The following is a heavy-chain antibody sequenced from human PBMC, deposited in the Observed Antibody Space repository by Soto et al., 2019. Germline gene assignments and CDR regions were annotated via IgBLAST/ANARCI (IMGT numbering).Heavy chain of an antibody. CDR2: INHSGST. V-gene: IGHV4-34*01. CDR1: GGSFSGYY. D-gene: IGHD2-2*01. Sequence: SETLSLTCAVYGGSFSGYYWSWIRQPPGKGLEWIGEINHSGSTNYNPSLKSRVTISVDTSKNQFSLKLSSVTAADTAVYYCARGYCSSTSCYGPTSYYYYMDVWGKGTTVTVSS. J-gene: IGHJ6*03. CDR3: ARGYCSSTSCYGPTSYYYYMDV.